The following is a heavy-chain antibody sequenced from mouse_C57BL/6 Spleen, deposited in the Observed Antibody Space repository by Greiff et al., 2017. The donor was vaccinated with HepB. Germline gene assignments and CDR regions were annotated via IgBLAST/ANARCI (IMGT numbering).Heavy chain of an antibody. CDR3: ARSEYYDVLFYAMDY. Sequence: QVQLKQSGAELARPGASVKLSCKASGYTFTSYGISWVKQRTGQGLEWIGEIYPRSGNTYYNEKFKGKATLTADKSSSTAYMELRSLTSEDSAVYFCARSEYYDVLFYAMDYWGQGTSVTVSS. CDR2: IYPRSGNT. J-gene: IGHJ4*01. D-gene: IGHD2-4*01. CDR1: GYTFTSYG. V-gene: IGHV1-81*01.